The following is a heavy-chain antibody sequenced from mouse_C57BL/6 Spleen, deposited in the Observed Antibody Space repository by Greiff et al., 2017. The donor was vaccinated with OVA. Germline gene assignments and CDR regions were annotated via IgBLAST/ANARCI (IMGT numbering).Heavy chain of an antibody. J-gene: IGHJ1*03. D-gene: IGHD1-1*01. CDR2: ISDGGSYT. Sequence: EVNVVESGGGLVKPGGSLKLSCAASGFTFSSYAMSWVRQTPEKRLEWVATISDGGSYTYYPDNVKGRFTISRDNAKNNLYLQMSHLKSEDTAMYYCARDGSSFWYFDVWGTGTTVTVSS. CDR3: ARDGSSFWYFDV. CDR1: GFTFSSYA. V-gene: IGHV5-4*01.